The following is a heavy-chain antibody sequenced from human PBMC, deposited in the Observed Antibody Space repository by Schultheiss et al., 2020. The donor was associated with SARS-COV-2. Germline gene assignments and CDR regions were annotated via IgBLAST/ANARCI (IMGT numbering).Heavy chain of an antibody. D-gene: IGHD4-17*01. J-gene: IGHJ4*02. CDR2: IFSNDEE. CDR1: GFSLSNPRMG. CDR3: AHSSATVDY. V-gene: IGHV2-26*01. Sequence: SGPTLVKPTETLTLTCTVSGFSLSNPRMGVSWIRQPPGKALQWLAHIFSNDEESYSTSLKSRLTISKDTSRSQVVLTMTNMDPVDTATYYCAHSSATVDYWGQGTLVTVSS.